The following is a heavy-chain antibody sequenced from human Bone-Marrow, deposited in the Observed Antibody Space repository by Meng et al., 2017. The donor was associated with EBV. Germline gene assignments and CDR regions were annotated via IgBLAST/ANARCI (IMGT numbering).Heavy chain of an antibody. D-gene: IGHD2-21*01. CDR3: AHRRDYSYFDY. CDR2: IYWDDDK. CDR1: GFPLSTPGVG. V-gene: IGHV2-5*02. Sequence: QIPFTGVGPTLVKPTQTRTLTCTFSGFPLSTPGVGVGWIRQPPGEALEWLAVIYWDDDKRYSPSLKSRLTITKDTSKQQVVLTMTNMDPVDTATYYCAHRRDYSYFDYWGQGTLVTVSS. J-gene: IGHJ4*02.